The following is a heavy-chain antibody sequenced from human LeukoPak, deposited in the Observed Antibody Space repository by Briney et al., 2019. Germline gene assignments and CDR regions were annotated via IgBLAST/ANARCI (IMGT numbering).Heavy chain of an antibody. J-gene: IGHJ4*02. CDR2: IYYSGST. CDR3: ARAGLNGDVDY. V-gene: IGHV4-39*07. Sequence: SETLSLTCTVSGGSISNSSYYWGWIRQSPGKGLEWIGSIYYSGSTYYNLSLKSRVTISVDTSKNQFSLKLSSVTAADTAVYYCARAGLNGDVDYWGQGTLVTVSS. CDR1: GGSISNSSYY. D-gene: IGHD4-17*01.